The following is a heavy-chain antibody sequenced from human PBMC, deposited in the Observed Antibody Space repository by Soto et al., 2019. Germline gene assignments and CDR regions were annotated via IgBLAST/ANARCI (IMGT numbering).Heavy chain of an antibody. CDR2: INHSGST. CDR3: ARGELMITFGGVIGPFDP. J-gene: IGHJ5*02. V-gene: IGHV4-34*01. CDR1: GGSFSGYY. D-gene: IGHD3-16*02. Sequence: SETLSLTCAVYGGSFSGYYWSWIRQTPGKGLEWIGEINHSGSTNYNPSLKSRVTISVDTSKNQFSLKLSSVTAADTAVYYCARGELMITFGGVIGPFDPWGQGTLVTVSS.